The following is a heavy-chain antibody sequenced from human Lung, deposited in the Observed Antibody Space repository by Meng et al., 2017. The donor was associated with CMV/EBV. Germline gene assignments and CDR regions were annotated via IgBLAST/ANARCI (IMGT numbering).Heavy chain of an antibody. D-gene: IGHD2-2*02. CDR1: GFTFSSYS. V-gene: IGHV3-21*01. Sequence: GGSXRLSCAASGFTFSSYSMNWVRQAPGKGLEWVSSISSSSSYIYYADSVKGRFTISRDNAKNSLYLQMNSLRAEDTAVYYCARAPYCSSTSCYKRGGYYFDYXGQGXLVTVSS. CDR3: ARAPYCSSTSCYKRGGYYFDY. J-gene: IGHJ4*02. CDR2: ISSSSSYI.